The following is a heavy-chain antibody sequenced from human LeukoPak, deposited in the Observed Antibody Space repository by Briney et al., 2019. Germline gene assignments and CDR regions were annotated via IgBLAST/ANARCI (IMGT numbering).Heavy chain of an antibody. CDR1: GFTFSDYY. D-gene: IGHD1-26*01. CDR2: ISSSGNTT. CDR3: AERGAEVGATVAPGDY. V-gene: IGHV3-11*01. Sequence: GGSLRLSCAASGFTFSDYYMSWIRQAPGKGLEWVSYISSSGNTTYYADSVKGRFTISRDNAKNTLYLQMNSLRAEDTAVYYCAERGAEVGATVAPGDYWGQGTLVTVSS. J-gene: IGHJ4*02.